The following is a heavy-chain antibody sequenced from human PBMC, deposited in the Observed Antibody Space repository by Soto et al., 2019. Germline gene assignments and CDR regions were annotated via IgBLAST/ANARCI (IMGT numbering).Heavy chain of an antibody. V-gene: IGHV5-51*01. CDR3: ARLYGYYDSSGYHYYLDY. D-gene: IGHD3-22*01. CDR1: GYTFTNYW. J-gene: IGHJ4*02. Sequence: GESLKISCQGSGYTFTNYWHGWVRQMPGKGLEWMGNIYADNSDSKYSPSFQGQVSTSADKSISTVYLQWSSLKASDTAMYYCARLYGYYDSSGYHYYLDYWGQGTRVTVSS. CDR2: IYADNSDS.